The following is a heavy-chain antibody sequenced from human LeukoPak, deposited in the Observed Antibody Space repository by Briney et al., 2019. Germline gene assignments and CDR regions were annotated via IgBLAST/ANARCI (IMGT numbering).Heavy chain of an antibody. J-gene: IGHJ4*02. D-gene: IGHD1-20*01. CDR1: GYSISSGYY. V-gene: IGHV4-38-2*02. CDR3: ARVRYNWNRDFDY. Sequence: KPSETLSLTCTVSGYSISSGYYWGWIRQPPGKGLEWIGSMFHSGSTYYNPSLKSRVTMSVDTSKNQFSLKLSSVTAADTAVYYCARVRYNWNRDFDYWGQGTLVTVSS. CDR2: MFHSGST.